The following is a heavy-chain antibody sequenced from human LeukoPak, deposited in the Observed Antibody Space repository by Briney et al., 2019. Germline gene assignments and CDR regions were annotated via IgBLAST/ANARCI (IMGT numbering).Heavy chain of an antibody. CDR2: IYYSGST. D-gene: IGHD4-23*01. CDR1: GGSISSGGYY. CDR3: ARERVSYGGNSI. Sequence: SQTLSLTCTVSGGSISSGGYYWRWIRQHPGKGLEWIGYIYYSGSTYYNPSLKSRVTISVDTSKNQFSLKLSSVTAADTAVYYCARERVSYGGNSIWGQGTLVTVSS. V-gene: IGHV4-31*03. J-gene: IGHJ4*02.